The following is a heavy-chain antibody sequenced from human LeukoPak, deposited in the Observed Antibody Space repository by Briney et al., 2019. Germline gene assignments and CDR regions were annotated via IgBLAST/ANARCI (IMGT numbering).Heavy chain of an antibody. CDR2: ISAYNGNT. V-gene: IGHV1-18*04. CDR1: GYTFTSYY. J-gene: IGHJ4*02. Sequence: ASVKVSCKASGYTFTSYYMHWVRQAPGQGLEWMGWISAYNGNTNYAQKLQGRVTMTTDTSTSTAYMELRSLRSDDTAVYYCARWRWDYYGSRYWGQGTLVTVSS. CDR3: ARWRWDYYGSRY. D-gene: IGHD3-10*01.